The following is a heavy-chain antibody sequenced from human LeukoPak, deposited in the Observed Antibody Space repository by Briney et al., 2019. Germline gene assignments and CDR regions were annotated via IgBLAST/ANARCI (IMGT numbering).Heavy chain of an antibody. Sequence: GGSLRLSCAASGFTFSSYAMSWVRQAPGKGLKWVSAISGSGGSTYYADSVKGRFTISRDNSKNTLYLQMNSLRAEDTAVYYCAKDSLPYYYGSGSPFDYWGQGTLVTVSS. CDR3: AKDSLPYYYGSGSPFDY. CDR2: ISGSGGST. J-gene: IGHJ4*02. D-gene: IGHD3-10*01. V-gene: IGHV3-23*01. CDR1: GFTFSSYA.